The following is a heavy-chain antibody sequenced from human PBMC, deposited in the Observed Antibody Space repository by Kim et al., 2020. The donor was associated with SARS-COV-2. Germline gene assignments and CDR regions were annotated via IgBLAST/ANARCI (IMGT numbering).Heavy chain of an antibody. Sequence: SETLSLTCDVSGGSISIDGYSWSWIRQPPGKGLEWIGYIYHSGSTYYNASLKSRVTISVDRSKNQFSLKLSSVTAADTAVYYCARDNAGGSFDYWGQGTL. D-gene: IGHD2-2*01. CDR2: IYHSGST. CDR3: ARDNAGGSFDY. CDR1: GGSISIDGYS. J-gene: IGHJ4*02. V-gene: IGHV4-30-2*01.